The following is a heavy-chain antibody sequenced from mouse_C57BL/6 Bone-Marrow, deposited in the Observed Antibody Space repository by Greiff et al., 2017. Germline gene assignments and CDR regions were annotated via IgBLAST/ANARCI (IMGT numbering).Heavy chain of an antibody. V-gene: IGHV1-81*01. CDR3: ARWGGDAWFAY. D-gene: IGHD3-3*01. J-gene: IGHJ3*01. CDR2: IYPRSGNT. Sequence: VQLLESGAELARPGASVKLSCKASGYTFTSYGISWVKQRTGQGLEWIGEIYPRSGNTYYNEKFKGKATLTADKYSSTAYMGLRSLTSEDSAVYFCARWGGDAWFAYWGQGTLVTVSA. CDR1: GYTFTSYG.